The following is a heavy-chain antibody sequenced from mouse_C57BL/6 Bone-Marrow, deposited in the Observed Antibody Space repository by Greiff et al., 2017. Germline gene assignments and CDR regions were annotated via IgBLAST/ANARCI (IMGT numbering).Heavy chain of an antibody. CDR2: IDPEDGDT. CDR3: TTLYGLLTWFAY. Sequence: VQLKQSGAELVRPGASVKLSCTASGFNIKDYYMHWVKQRPEQGLEWIGRIDPEDGDTEYAPKFQGKATMTADTSSNTAYLQLSSLTSEDTAVYYCTTLYGLLTWFAYWGQGTLVTVAA. J-gene: IGHJ3*01. CDR1: GFNIKDYY. D-gene: IGHD1-1*02. V-gene: IGHV14-1*01.